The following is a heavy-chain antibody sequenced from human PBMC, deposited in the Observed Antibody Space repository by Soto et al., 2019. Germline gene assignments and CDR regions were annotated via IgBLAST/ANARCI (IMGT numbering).Heavy chain of an antibody. J-gene: IGHJ5*02. CDR3: ARSVFP. CDR1: GGSINSGGYY. CDR2: IYYSGST. V-gene: IGHV4-31*03. Sequence: QVQLQESGPGLVKPSQTLSLTCTVSGGSINSGGYYWSWIRQHPGKGLEWIGYIYYSGSTYYNPSPKSRFTLSVDTSKTQFSPKLSSVTAAATAVYYCARSVFPWGQGTLVTVSS.